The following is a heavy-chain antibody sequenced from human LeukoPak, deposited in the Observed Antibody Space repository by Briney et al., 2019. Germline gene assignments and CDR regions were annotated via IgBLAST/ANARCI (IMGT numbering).Heavy chain of an antibody. Sequence: GGSLRLSCAASGFTFDDYAMHWVRQAPGKGLEWVSGISWNSGSIGYADSVKGRFTISGDNAKNSMYLQMNSLSAEDTALYYCAKEGVPYYDILTGWGYYFDYWGQGTLVTVSS. CDR1: GFTFDDYA. CDR3: AKEGVPYYDILTGWGYYFDY. V-gene: IGHV3-9*01. CDR2: ISWNSGSI. D-gene: IGHD3-9*01. J-gene: IGHJ4*02.